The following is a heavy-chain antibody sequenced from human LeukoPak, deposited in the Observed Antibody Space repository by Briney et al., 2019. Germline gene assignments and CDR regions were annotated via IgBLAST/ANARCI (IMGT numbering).Heavy chain of an antibody. CDR3: ARAPTNSLADY. CDR2: ISSSSSYI. V-gene: IGHV3-21*01. J-gene: IGHJ4*02. Sequence: GGSLRLSCAASGFTFSSYEMNWVRQAPGKGLEWVSSISSSSSYIYYADSVKGRFTISRDNAKNSLYLQMNSLRAEDTAVYYCARAPTNSLADYWGQGTLVTVSS. D-gene: IGHD2/OR15-2a*01. CDR1: GFTFSSYE.